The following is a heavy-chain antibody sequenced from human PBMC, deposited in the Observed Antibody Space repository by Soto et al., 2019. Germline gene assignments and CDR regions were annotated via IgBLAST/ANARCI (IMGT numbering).Heavy chain of an antibody. V-gene: IGHV3-7*01. CDR2: IKQDGSEK. D-gene: IGHD3-9*01. Sequence: GGSLRLSCAASGFTFSSYWMSWVRQAPGKGLEWVANIKQDGSEKYYVDSVKGRFTISRDNAKNSLYLQMNSLRAEDTAVYYCERGGRLRYFGSKSDAFDIWGQGTMVTVSS. J-gene: IGHJ3*02. CDR1: GFTFSSYW. CDR3: ERGGRLRYFGSKSDAFDI.